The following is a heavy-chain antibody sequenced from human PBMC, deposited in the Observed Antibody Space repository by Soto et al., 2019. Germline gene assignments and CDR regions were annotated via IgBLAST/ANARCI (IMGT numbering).Heavy chain of an antibody. CDR3: AWHSPPIFYGSEQWGV. CDR1: GGSISNSY. D-gene: IGHD3-10*01. CDR2: IYSSGSS. Sequence: PSETLSLTCTVSGGSISNSYLSWIRQSPGKGLEWIGYIYSSGSSNYNPSLESRLTISVLTSKIHFYLKFSSLLAADTAVFYCAWHSPPIFYGSEQWGVGGQGTTVTGSS. V-gene: IGHV4-59*01. J-gene: IGHJ6*02.